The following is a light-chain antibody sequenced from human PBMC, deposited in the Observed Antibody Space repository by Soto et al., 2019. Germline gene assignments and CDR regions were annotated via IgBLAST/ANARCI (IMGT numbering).Light chain of an antibody. CDR1: QSVSSN. J-gene: IGKJ1*01. V-gene: IGKV3-20*01. Sequence: MVMTKSPATLSVSPGERATLSFRASQSVSSNLDWYQQTPGQAPRLLIYGASSMATGAPDRFSGSGSGTDFTLTISRLEPEDSAVYYCQQYGSSQWTFGQGTKVDIK. CDR2: GAS. CDR3: QQYGSSQWT.